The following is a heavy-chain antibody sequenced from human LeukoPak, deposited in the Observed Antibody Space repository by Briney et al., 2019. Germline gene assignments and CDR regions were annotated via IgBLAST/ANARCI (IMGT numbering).Heavy chain of an antibody. Sequence: SETLSLTCTGSGYSITSGFYWGWIRQPPGKGLEWIGSIHHSGITYYNPSLKSRVTMSLDTSKNQISLKVPSATAADTAVSYCARDDSDYAYWGQGTLVTVSS. V-gene: IGHV4-38-2*02. CDR3: ARDDSDYAY. CDR1: GYSITSGFY. D-gene: IGHD4-11*01. CDR2: IHHSGIT. J-gene: IGHJ4*02.